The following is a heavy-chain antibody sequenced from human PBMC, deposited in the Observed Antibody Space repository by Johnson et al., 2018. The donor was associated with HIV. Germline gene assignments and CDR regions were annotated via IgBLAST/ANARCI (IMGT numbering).Heavy chain of an antibody. V-gene: IGHV3-7*03. CDR3: AKAPWRGGDPNSAFDI. Sequence: VQLVESGGDLVQPGGSLRLSCAASGFTFNNYWMSWVRQAPGRGLEWVANIKQDGSEKFYVDSVKGRFTISRDNAKNSLYLQMNSLRAEDTALYYCAKAPWRGGDPNSAFDIWGQGTMVTVSS. CDR1: GFTFNNYW. J-gene: IGHJ3*02. D-gene: IGHD3-16*01. CDR2: IKQDGSEK.